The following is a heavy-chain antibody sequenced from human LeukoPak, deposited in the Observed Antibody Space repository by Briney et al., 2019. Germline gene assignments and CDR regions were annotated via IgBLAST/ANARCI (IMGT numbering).Heavy chain of an antibody. D-gene: IGHD1-26*01. CDR3: ARPLVGATSYYFDY. CDR2: IYPGDSDT. CDR1: GYSFTSYW. Sequence: GESLKISCKGSGYSFTSYWIGWVRQMPGKGLEWMGIIYPGDSDTRYSPSFQGQVTISADKSISTAYLQWSSLKASDTAMYYCARPLVGATSYYFDYWAREPWSPSPQ. V-gene: IGHV5-51*01. J-gene: IGHJ4*02.